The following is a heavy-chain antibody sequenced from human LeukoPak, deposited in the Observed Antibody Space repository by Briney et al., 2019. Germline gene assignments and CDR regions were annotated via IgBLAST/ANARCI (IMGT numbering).Heavy chain of an antibody. Sequence: GGSLRLSCAASGFTFSSYSMNWVRQAPGKGLEWVSSISSSSSSYIYYADSVKGRFTISRDNAKNSLYLQMNSLRAEDTAVYYCARGSSGYYFLAFDIWGQGTMVTVSS. V-gene: IGHV3-21*01. D-gene: IGHD3-22*01. CDR1: GFTFSSYS. CDR2: ISSSSSSYI. CDR3: ARGSSGYYFLAFDI. J-gene: IGHJ3*02.